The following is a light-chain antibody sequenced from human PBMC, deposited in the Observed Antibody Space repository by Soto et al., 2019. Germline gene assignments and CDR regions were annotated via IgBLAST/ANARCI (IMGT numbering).Light chain of an antibody. CDR2: GAS. V-gene: IGKV3-15*01. J-gene: IGKJ1*01. CDR1: QSVSNN. Sequence: EIVMTQSPATLSVSPGERATLSCRASQSVSNNLAWYQQTPGQAPRLLIYGASTRATGIPARFSSSGSGTEFTLTISSLQSEDFAVYYCQQYNDWPRTFGQGTKV. CDR3: QQYNDWPRT.